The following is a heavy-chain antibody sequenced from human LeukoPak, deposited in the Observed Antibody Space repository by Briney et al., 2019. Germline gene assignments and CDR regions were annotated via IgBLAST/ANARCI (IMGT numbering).Heavy chain of an antibody. Sequence: GGSLRLSCAASGFTFGSYWMSWVRQAPGKGLEWVANIKQDGSEKYYVDSVKGRFTISRDNAKNSLYLQMNSLRAEDTAVYYCARMLVTHLDYWGQGTLVTVSS. V-gene: IGHV3-7*03. D-gene: IGHD4-23*01. CDR2: IKQDGSEK. CDR3: ARMLVTHLDY. J-gene: IGHJ4*02. CDR1: GFTFGSYW.